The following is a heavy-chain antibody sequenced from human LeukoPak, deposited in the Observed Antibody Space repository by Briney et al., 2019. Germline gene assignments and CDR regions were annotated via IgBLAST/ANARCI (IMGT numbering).Heavy chain of an antibody. Sequence: SETLSLTCTVSGGSISGYYWGWIRQPPGKGLENIGEIFYSGSTNYNPSLKSRVTMSVDTSKNQFSLRLSSVTAADTAVYYCARWWSCGGDCYFLDYWGQGTLVAACS. V-gene: IGHV4-59*01. J-gene: IGHJ4*02. CDR2: IFYSGST. CDR3: ARWWSCGGDCYFLDY. CDR1: GGSISGYY. D-gene: IGHD2-21*02.